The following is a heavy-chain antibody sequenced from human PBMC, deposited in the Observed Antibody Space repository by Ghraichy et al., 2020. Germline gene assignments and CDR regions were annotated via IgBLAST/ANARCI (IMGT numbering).Heavy chain of an antibody. CDR3: ARATGWGAYYYGSGNHYFDY. V-gene: IGHV4-34*01. J-gene: IGHJ4*02. D-gene: IGHD3-10*01. CDR1: GGSFSSYY. CDR2: INHSGST. Sequence: SETLSLTCAVYGGSFSSYYWSWIRQPPGKGLEWIGEINHSGSTNYNPSLKSRVTISVDTSKNQFSLKLSSVTAADTAVYYCARATGWGAYYYGSGNHYFDYWGQGTLVTVSS.